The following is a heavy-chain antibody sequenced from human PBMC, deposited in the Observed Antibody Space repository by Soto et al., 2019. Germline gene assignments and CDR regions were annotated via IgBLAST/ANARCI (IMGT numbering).Heavy chain of an antibody. J-gene: IGHJ4*02. Sequence: SETLSLTCTVSGGSISSYYWSWIRQPPGKGLEWIGYIYYSGSTNYNPSLKSRVTISVDTSKNQFSLKLSSVTAADTAVYYCASMIMITFGGVNHFDYWGQGTLVTVSS. CDR3: ASMIMITFGGVNHFDY. CDR2: IYYSGST. D-gene: IGHD3-16*01. CDR1: GGSISSYY. V-gene: IGHV4-59*08.